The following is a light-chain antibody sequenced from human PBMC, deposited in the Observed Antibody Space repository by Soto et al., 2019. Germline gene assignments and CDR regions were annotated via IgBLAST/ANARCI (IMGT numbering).Light chain of an antibody. J-gene: IGKJ1*01. V-gene: IGKV3-15*01. CDR3: QQSSNWPRT. CDR1: QFISNS. Sequence: EIVMTQSPATLSVSPGERVTLSCRASQFISNSLAGYQQRPGQPPRLLIYGASTRAAGISARFSGSGSGTEFTLTISSLQSEDFAVYYCQQSSNWPRTFGQGTKVDIK. CDR2: GAS.